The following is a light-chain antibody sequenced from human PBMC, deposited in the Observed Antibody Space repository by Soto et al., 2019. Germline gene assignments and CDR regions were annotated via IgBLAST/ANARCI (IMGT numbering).Light chain of an antibody. CDR2: EGS. CDR3: CSYAGSSTPVV. V-gene: IGLV2-23*01. CDR1: SSDVGSYNV. Sequence: QSALTQPASVSGSPGQSITISCTGTSSDVGSYNVVSWYQQHPGKAPKLMIYEGSKRPSGVSNRFSGSKSGNTASLTISGLQPEDEADYYCCSYAGSSTPVVFGGGTKLTVL. J-gene: IGLJ2*01.